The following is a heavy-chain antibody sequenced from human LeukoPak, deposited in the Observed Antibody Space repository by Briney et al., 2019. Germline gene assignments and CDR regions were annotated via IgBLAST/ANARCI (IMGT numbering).Heavy chain of an antibody. CDR2: IKSKDDGGTT. Sequence: GGSLRLSCAASGSIFSNAWMNWVRQAPGKGLEWVGRIKSKDDGGTTDYAAPVKGRFTISRDDSKNMLYLQMNSLKTEDTAVYYCTTVSGYSYGHWGQGTLVTVSS. CDR1: GSIFSNAW. CDR3: TTVSGYSYGH. V-gene: IGHV3-15*01. D-gene: IGHD5-18*01. J-gene: IGHJ4*02.